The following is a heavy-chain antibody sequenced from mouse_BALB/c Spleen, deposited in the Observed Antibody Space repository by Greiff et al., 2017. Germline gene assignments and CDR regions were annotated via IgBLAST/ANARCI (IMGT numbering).Heavy chain of an antibody. CDR1: GYAFTNYL. J-gene: IGHJ4*01. D-gene: IGHD2-1*01. V-gene: IGHV1-54*03. CDR2: INPGSGGT. Sequence: QVQLKQSGAELVRPGTSVKVSCKASGYAFTNYLIEWVKQRPGQGLEWIGVINPGSGGTNYNEKFKGKATLTADKSSSTAYMQLSSLTSDDSAVYFCARWGKSYYYAMDYWGQGTSVTVSS. CDR3: ARWGKSYYYAMDY.